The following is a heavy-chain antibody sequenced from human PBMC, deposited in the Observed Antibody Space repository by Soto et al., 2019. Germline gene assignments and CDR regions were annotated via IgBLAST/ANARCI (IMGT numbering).Heavy chain of an antibody. CDR3: TRQHDYGGNFDY. V-gene: IGHV3-73*01. J-gene: IGHJ4*02. D-gene: IGHD4-17*01. CDR2: IRSKANSYAT. CDR1: GFTFSGSA. Sequence: PGGSLRLSCAASGFTFSGSAMHWVRQASGKGLEWVGRIRSKANSYATAYAASVKGRFTISRDDSKNTAYLQMNSLKTEDTAVYYCTRQHDYGGNFDYWAREPWSPSPQ.